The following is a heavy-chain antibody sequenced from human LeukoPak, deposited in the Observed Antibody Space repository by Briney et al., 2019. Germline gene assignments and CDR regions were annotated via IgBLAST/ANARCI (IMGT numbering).Heavy chain of an antibody. CDR3: AIRGKNWGSGFDY. J-gene: IGHJ4*02. D-gene: IGHD7-27*01. CDR2: INPNSGGT. Sequence: ASVKVSCKASGYTFTSYYMHWVRQAPGQGLEWMGRINPNSGGTNYAQKFQGRVTMTRDTSISTAYMELSRLRSDDTAVYYCAIRGKNWGSGFDYWGQGTLVTVSS. CDR1: GYTFTSYY. V-gene: IGHV1-2*06.